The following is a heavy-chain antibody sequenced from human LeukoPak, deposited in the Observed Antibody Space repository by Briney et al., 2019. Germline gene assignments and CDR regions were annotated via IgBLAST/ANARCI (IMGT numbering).Heavy chain of an antibody. CDR2: IYYSGST. J-gene: IGHJ6*02. Sequence: TSETLSLTCTVSGGSISSGDYYWSWIGQPPEKGLEWIGYIYYSGSTYYNPSIKSRVTISVATSKNQFSLKLSSVTAADTAVYYCARDRAYCGGDCLTVYYYYGMDVWGQGTTVTVSS. CDR3: ARDRAYCGGDCLTVYYYYGMDV. CDR1: GGSISSGDYY. D-gene: IGHD2-21*02. V-gene: IGHV4-30-4*01.